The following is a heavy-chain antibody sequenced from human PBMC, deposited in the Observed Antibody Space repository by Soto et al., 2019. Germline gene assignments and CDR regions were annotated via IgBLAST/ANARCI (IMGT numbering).Heavy chain of an antibody. CDR2: IYYSGST. Sequence: SDTLSLSCTFHCFSIISRCYYWSWIRQHPGKGLEWIGYIYYSGSTYYNPSLKSRVTISVDTSKNQFSLKLSSVTAADTAVYPCAREPLTWGQGTLVTVS. J-gene: IGHJ4*02. V-gene: IGHV4-31*03. CDR3: AREPLT. CDR1: CFSIISRCYY.